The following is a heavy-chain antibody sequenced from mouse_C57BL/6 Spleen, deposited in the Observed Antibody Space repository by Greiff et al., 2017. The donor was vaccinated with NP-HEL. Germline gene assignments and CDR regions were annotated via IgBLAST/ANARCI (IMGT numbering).Heavy chain of an antibody. CDR3: ARGGLITTVVATDFDY. Sequence: ESGAELARPGASVKLSCKASGYTFTSYGISWVKQRTGQGLEWIGEIYPRSGNTYYNEKFKGKATLTADKSSSTAYMELRSLTSEDSAVYFCARGGLITTVVATDFDYWGQGTTLTVSS. CDR1: GYTFTSYG. J-gene: IGHJ2*01. CDR2: IYPRSGNT. D-gene: IGHD1-1*01. V-gene: IGHV1-81*01.